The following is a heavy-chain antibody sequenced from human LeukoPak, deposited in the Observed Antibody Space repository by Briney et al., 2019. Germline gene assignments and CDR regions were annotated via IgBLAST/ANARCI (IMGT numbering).Heavy chain of an antibody. D-gene: IGHD6-13*01. CDR1: GYTFTGYY. CDR3: ARDRRIAAAGRRSRTSDY. Sequence: GTSVKVSCKASGYTFTGYYMHWVRQAPGQGLEWMGWINPNSGGTNYAQKFQGRVTMTRDTSISTAYMELSRLRSDDTAVYYCARDRRIAAAGRRSRTSDYWGQGTLVTVSS. J-gene: IGHJ4*02. V-gene: IGHV1-2*02. CDR2: INPNSGGT.